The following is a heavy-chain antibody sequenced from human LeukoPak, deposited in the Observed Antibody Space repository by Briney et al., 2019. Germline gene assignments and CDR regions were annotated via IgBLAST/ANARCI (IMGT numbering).Heavy chain of an antibody. Sequence: GGSLRLSCAASGFTFSDYYLSWIRQAPGKGLEWVSYISSSRSTIYYADSVKGRFTISRDNSKNTLYLQMNSLRAEDTAVYYCAKDGPRGYSSGWYPYWGQGTLVTVSS. CDR2: ISSSRSTI. V-gene: IGHV3-11*01. J-gene: IGHJ4*02. CDR3: AKDGPRGYSSGWYPY. D-gene: IGHD6-19*01. CDR1: GFTFSDYY.